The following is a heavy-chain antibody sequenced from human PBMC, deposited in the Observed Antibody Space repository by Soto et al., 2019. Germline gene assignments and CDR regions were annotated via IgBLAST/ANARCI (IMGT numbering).Heavy chain of an antibody. Sequence: PSETLSLTCTVSGASFTSYYWSWIRQPPGKGLEWIGYIYYGETTNYNPSLKSRVTISRDTSKNQVFLKLSSVTAADTAVYYCARPREESHNWSDPWGQGALVTVSS. CDR1: GASFTSYY. CDR3: ARPREESHNWSDP. J-gene: IGHJ5*02. CDR2: IYYGETT. V-gene: IGHV4-59*01.